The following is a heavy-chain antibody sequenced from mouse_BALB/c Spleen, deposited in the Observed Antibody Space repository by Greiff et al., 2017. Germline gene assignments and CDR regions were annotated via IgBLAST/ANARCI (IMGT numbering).Heavy chain of an antibody. D-gene: IGHD2-4*01. CDR1: GFSLTSYG. CDR3: ARAGLRRYYAMDY. J-gene: IGHJ4*01. CDR2: IWAGGST. Sequence: QVQLKESGPGLVAPSQSLSITCTVSGFSLTSYGVHWVRQPPGKGLEWLGVIWAGGSTNYNSALMSRLSISKDNSKSQVFLKMNSLQTDDTAMYYCARAGLRRYYAMDYWGQGTSVTVSS. V-gene: IGHV2-9*02.